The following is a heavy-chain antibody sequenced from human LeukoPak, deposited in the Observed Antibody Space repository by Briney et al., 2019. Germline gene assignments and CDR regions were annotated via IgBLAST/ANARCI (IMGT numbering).Heavy chain of an antibody. D-gene: IGHD2-2*02. CDR3: ARGGCSSTSCYTPARDFDC. CDR2: INHSGST. J-gene: IGHJ4*02. CDR1: GGSFSGCY. V-gene: IGHV4-34*01. Sequence: SETLSLTCAVYGGSFSGCYWSWIRQPPGKGLEWIGEINHSGSTNYNPSLKSRVTISVDTSKNQFSLKLSSVTAADTAVYYCARGGCSSTSCYTPARDFDCWGQGTLVTVSS.